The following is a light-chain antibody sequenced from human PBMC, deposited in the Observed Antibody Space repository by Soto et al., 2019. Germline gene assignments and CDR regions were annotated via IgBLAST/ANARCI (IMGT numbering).Light chain of an antibody. CDR1: QSISSY. CDR2: AAS. V-gene: IGKV1-39*01. J-gene: IGKJ1*01. Sequence: DIQMTQSPSSLSASVGDRVTITCRASQSISSYFNWYQQKPGKAPKLLIYAASSLQSGVPSRFSGSGSGTDFTLTISSLQPEDFATYYCQQSYSTPPEWTFGQGTKVDIK. CDR3: QQSYSTPPEWT.